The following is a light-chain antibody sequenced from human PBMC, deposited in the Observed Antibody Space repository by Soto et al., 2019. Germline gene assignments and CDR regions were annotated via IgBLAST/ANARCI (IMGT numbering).Light chain of an antibody. J-gene: IGLJ2*01. CDR3: GTWDSSLSDVL. V-gene: IGLV1-51*01. CDR2: DDN. Sequence: QSVLTQPPSVSAAPGQKVTISCSGSSSNIGNNDVSWYQQLPGTVPKLLIYDDNKRSSGIPDRFSGSKSGTSATLGITGLQTGDEADYYCGTWDSSLSDVLFGGGTKLTVL. CDR1: SSNIGNND.